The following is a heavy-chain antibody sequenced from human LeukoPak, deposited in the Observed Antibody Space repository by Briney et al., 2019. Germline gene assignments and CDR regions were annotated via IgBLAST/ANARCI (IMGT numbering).Heavy chain of an antibody. CDR3: ARVGGYCTTTSCSYGMDV. Sequence: ASMKVSCKASGYSFTESYLHWVRQAPGQGLEWMGWINPYSGDTNYARKFQGRVTMTRDKSISTAYMELSRLRSDDTAVFYCARVGGYCTTTSCSYGMDVWGHGTTVTVSS. V-gene: IGHV1-2*02. D-gene: IGHD2-2*01. CDR2: INPYSGDT. CDR1: GYSFTESY. J-gene: IGHJ6*02.